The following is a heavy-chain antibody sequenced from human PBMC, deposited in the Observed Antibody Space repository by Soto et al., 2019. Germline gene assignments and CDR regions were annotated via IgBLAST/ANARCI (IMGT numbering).Heavy chain of an antibody. CDR3: ASAQKDYDYYGMDV. CDR1: GGTFSSYT. J-gene: IGHJ6*02. CDR2: IIPILGIA. Sequence: QVQLVQSGAEVKKPGSSVKVSCKASGGTFSSYTISWVRQAPGQGLEWMGRIIPILGIANYAQKFQGRVTITADKSTSTGYMGLSSVRSEDTAVYYCASAQKDYDYYGMDVWGQGTTVTVSS. V-gene: IGHV1-69*02.